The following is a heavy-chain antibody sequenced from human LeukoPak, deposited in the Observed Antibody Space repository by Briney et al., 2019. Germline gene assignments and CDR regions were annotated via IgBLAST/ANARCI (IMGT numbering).Heavy chain of an antibody. Sequence: GGSLRLSCAASGFTYSSYAMHWVRQAPGKGLEWVAVRSYDGSNKYYADSVKGRFTISRYNYKNTLYLQMNSLRAEDTTVYYCARVGYGDWYNWFDPWGQGTLVTVSS. V-gene: IGHV3-30*04. CDR2: RSYDGSNK. CDR1: GFTYSSYA. D-gene: IGHD4-17*01. J-gene: IGHJ5*02. CDR3: ARVGYGDWYNWFDP.